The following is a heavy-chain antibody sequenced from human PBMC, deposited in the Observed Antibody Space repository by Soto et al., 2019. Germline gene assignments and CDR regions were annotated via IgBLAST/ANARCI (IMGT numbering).Heavy chain of an antibody. CDR1: GDSVSSNSAA. Sequence: SQTLSLTCGISGDSVSSNSAAWNWIRQSQSRGLEWLGRTYYRSKWYNDYAVSVKSRITINPDTSKNQFSLQLNSVAPEDTAVYYCARDQYSGSGSTNWFDPWGQGTLVTVS. V-gene: IGHV6-1*01. CDR2: TYYRSKWYN. D-gene: IGHD3-10*01. CDR3: ARDQYSGSGSTNWFDP. J-gene: IGHJ5*02.